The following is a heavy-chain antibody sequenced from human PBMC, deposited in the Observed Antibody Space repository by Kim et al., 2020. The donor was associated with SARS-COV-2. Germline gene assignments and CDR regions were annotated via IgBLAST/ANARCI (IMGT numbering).Heavy chain of an antibody. CDR2: ISVDNGHT. V-gene: IGHV1-18*01. Sequence: ASVKVSCKTSSYTFSSSDITWVRQAPGQGLEWMGWISVDNGHTNYAQKLQGRVTMTTDTYTSTAYMELRSLSSDDTAVYYCARGPGVLEGVYCYHLDVWG. CDR3: ARGPGVLEGVYCYHLDV. CDR1: SYTFSSSD. D-gene: IGHD3-3*01. J-gene: IGHJ6*02.